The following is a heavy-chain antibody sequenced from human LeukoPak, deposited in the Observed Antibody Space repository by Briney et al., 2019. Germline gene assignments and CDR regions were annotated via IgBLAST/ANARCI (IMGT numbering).Heavy chain of an antibody. CDR2: ISDSGGRT. Sequence: PGGSLRLSCAVSGITLSNYGMSWVRQTPGKGLEWVAGISDSGGRTNYADSVKGRFTISRDNPKNTLYLQMNSLRAEDTAVYYCAAGGGWDPSFGVVTHIDAWGKGTTVVVS. CDR3: AAGGGWDPSFGVVTHIDA. CDR1: GITLSNYG. V-gene: IGHV3-23*01. J-gene: IGHJ6*03. D-gene: IGHD3-3*01.